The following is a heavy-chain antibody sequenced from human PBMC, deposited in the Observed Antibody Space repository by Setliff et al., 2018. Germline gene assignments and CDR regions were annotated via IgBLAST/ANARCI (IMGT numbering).Heavy chain of an antibody. J-gene: IGHJ6*02. V-gene: IGHV4-34*01. D-gene: IGHD2-2*02. CDR3: ARDRQYCSSPTCYSSYFYYYGMDV. CDR1: GGSFSGYY. Sequence: PSETLSLTCAVYGGSFSGYYWSWIRQPPGKGLEWIGEINHGGSTNYNPSLKSRVTISVDTSKNQFSLKLSSVTAADTAVYYCARDRQYCSSPTCYSSYFYYYGMDVWGQGTTVTVSS. CDR2: INHGGST.